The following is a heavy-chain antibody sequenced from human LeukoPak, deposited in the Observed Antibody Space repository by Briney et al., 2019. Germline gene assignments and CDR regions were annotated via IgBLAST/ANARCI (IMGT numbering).Heavy chain of an antibody. J-gene: IGHJ3*02. CDR2: INIDGSST. Sequence: PGGSLRLSCAASGFTFNTYWMYWVRQAPGKGLVWVSRINIDGSSTTYADSVKGRFTLSRDNAKNTLYLQMNGLRAEDTAVYYCAKSLSSSSGIRSAFDIWGQGTMVTVSS. D-gene: IGHD6-6*01. CDR3: AKSLSSSSGIRSAFDI. CDR1: GFTFNTYW. V-gene: IGHV3-74*03.